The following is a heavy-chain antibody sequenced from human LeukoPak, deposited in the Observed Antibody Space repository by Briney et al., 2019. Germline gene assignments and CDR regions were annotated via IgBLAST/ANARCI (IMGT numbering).Heavy chain of an antibody. D-gene: IGHD3-22*01. J-gene: IGHJ4*02. CDR3: ARGYYYYDSSGYYETPFDY. CDR1: GGSFSGYY. CDR2: INHSGST. V-gene: IGHV4-34*01. Sequence: KPSETLSLTCAVYGGSFSGYYWSWIRQPPGKGLEWSGEINHSGSTNYNPSLKSRVTISVDTSKNQFSLKLSSVTAADTAVYYCARGYYYYDSSGYYETPFDYWGQGTLVTVSS.